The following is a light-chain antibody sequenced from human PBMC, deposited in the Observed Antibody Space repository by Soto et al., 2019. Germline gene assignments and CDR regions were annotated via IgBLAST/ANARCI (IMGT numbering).Light chain of an antibody. CDR3: CSYAGSSTYVV. J-gene: IGLJ2*01. Sequence: QSVLTQPASVSGSPGQSITISCTGTSSDVGSYNLVSWYQQHPGKAPKLMIYEGSNRPSGVSNRFSGSKSGNTASLTISGLQAEDEADYYCCSYAGSSTYVVFAGGTKLTVL. CDR2: EGS. V-gene: IGLV2-23*01. CDR1: SSDVGSYNL.